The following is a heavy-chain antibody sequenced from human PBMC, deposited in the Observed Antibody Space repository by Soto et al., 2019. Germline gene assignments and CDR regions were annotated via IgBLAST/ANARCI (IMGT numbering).Heavy chain of an antibody. V-gene: IGHV3-13*01. CDR3: ARERYYGLGSYSYYYGMDV. D-gene: IGHD3-10*01. Sequence: PGGSLELSCAASGLTFRTYDVAGSRKPTGEGLEWISTIDTAGHTYYLGSVKGRFTVSRENAENPLYLQMNSLGAGDTAVYYCARERYYGLGSYSYYYGMDVWGQGTPVTVSS. CDR2: IDTAGHT. J-gene: IGHJ6*02. CDR1: GLTFRTYD.